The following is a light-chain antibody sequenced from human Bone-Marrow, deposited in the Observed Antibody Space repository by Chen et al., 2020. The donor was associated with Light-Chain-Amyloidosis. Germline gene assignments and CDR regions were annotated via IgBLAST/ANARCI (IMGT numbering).Light chain of an antibody. Sequence: QSVLTQPPSVSGAPGQRVTISCTGSSSNIGAGYDVHWYQQLPGTAPKLLIYANSNRPSGVTDRFSGSKSGTAASLSITGLQAEDVAEYYCQSYDSSLRGVVFGGGTKLTGL. CDR1: SSNIGAGYD. CDR3: QSYDSSLRGVV. J-gene: IGLJ2*01. CDR2: ANS. V-gene: IGLV1-40*01.